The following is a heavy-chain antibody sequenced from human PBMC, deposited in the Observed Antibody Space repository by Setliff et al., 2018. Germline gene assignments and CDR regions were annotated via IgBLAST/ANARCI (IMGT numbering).Heavy chain of an antibody. D-gene: IGHD6-6*01. CDR2: IIPIFGTA. Sequence: ASVKVSCKASGGTFSSYAISWVRQAPGQGLEWMGGIIPIFGTANYAQKFQGRVTITADKSTSTAYMELSRLTSEDTAVYYWALEYSNSSPTVYYYMDVWGKGTTVTVS. J-gene: IGHJ6*03. CDR1: GGTFSSYA. V-gene: IGHV1-69*06. CDR3: ALEYSNSSPTVYYYMDV.